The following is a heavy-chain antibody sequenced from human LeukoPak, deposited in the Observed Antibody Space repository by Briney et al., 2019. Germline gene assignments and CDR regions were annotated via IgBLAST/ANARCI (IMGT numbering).Heavy chain of an antibody. CDR1: GFPFSTFW. CDR2: IIQDGSER. V-gene: IGHV3-7*01. CDR3: AREGASTISHAFDV. Sequence: PGGSLRHSCAASGFPFSTFWMTWVRQAPGKGLEWVANIIQDGSERYYVGSVKGRFTISRDNAKNSLYLQMNSLRAEDTAVSYCAREGASTISHAFDVWGQGTMVTLSS. J-gene: IGHJ3*01. D-gene: IGHD3-16*01.